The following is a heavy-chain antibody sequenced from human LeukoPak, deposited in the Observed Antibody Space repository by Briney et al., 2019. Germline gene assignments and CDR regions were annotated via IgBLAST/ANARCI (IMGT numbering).Heavy chain of an antibody. CDR2: MSPNSGNT. CDR1: GYTSTSYD. CDR3: ARGGLGVYDKLNFDL. Sequence: ASVKVSCKASGYTSTSYDINWVRQTTGQGLEWMGWMSPNSGNTGYAQKFQGRVTMTRNTSISTAYMELSSLRSEDTAVYYCARGGLGVYDKLNFDLWGRGTLVTVSS. D-gene: IGHD3-22*01. J-gene: IGHJ2*01. V-gene: IGHV1-8*01.